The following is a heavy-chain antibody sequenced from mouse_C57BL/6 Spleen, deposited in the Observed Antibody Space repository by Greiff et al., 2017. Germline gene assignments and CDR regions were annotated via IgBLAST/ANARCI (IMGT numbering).Heavy chain of an antibody. CDR3: ARGETGTREDY. CDR2: IDPSDSYT. Sequence: VQLQQPGAELVKPGASVKLSCTASGYTFTSYWMQWVKQRPGQGLEWIGEIDPSDSYTNYNQKFKGKATLTVDTSSSTAYMLLSILTSEDSAVYYGARGETGTREDYGGQGTTLTVSS. D-gene: IGHD4-1*01. CDR1: GYTFTSYW. V-gene: IGHV1-50*01. J-gene: IGHJ2*01.